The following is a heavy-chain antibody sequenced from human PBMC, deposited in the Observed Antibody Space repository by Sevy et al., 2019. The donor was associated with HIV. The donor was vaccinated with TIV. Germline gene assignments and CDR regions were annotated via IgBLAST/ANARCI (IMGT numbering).Heavy chain of an antibody. CDR1: GFTFSDYW. Sequence: GGSLRLSCAASGFTFSDYWMNWVRQAPGKGLEWVANIKQDGSEKYYLDSVKGRFTISRDNAKNSLYLQMNSLRVEDTAVYFCAKLGFYYDSSAYDYFDYWGQGTLVTVSS. D-gene: IGHD3-22*01. V-gene: IGHV3-7*01. J-gene: IGHJ4*02. CDR3: AKLGFYYDSSAYDYFDY. CDR2: IKQDGSEK.